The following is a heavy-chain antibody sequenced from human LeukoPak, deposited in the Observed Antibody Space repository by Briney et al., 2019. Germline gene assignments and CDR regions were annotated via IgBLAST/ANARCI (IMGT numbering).Heavy chain of an antibody. CDR3: ARDRGSSPIEDDY. CDR2: IYHSGST. D-gene: IGHD6-13*01. CDR1: GGSISSSNW. Sequence: KSSETLSLTCAVSGGSISSSNWWSWVRQPPGQGLEWIGEIYHSGSTNYNPSLKSRVTISVDKSKNQFSLKLSSVTAADTAVYYCARDRGSSPIEDDYWGQGTLVTVSS. J-gene: IGHJ4*02. V-gene: IGHV4-4*02.